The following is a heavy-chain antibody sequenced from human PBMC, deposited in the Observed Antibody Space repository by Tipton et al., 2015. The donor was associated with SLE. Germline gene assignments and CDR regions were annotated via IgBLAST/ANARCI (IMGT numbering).Heavy chain of an antibody. Sequence: TLSLTCTGSGGSISSYYWSWIRQTPGKGLEWIGYIYTSGSTNYNPSLKSRVTISVDTSKNQFSLKLSSVTAADTAVYYCAREPYYYDSSGYYVSWFDPWGQGTLVTVSS. CDR3: AREPYYYDSSGYYVSWFDP. D-gene: IGHD3-22*01. CDR1: GGSISSYY. CDR2: IYTSGST. V-gene: IGHV4-4*08. J-gene: IGHJ5*02.